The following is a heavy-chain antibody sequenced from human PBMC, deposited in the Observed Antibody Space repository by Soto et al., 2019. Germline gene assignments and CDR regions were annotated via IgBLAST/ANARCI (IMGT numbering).Heavy chain of an antibody. Sequence: GASVKVSCKASGGTFSSYSISWVRQAPGQGLEWMGGIIPIFGTANYAQKFQGRVTITADESTSTAYMELSSLRSEDTAVYYCARPDYYDSSSDYWGQGTLVTVSS. CDR2: IIPIFGTA. CDR1: GGTFSSYS. V-gene: IGHV1-69*13. D-gene: IGHD3-22*01. CDR3: ARPDYYDSSSDY. J-gene: IGHJ4*02.